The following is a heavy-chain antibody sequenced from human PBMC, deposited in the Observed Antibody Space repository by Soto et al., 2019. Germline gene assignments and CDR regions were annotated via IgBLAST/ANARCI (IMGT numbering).Heavy chain of an antibody. V-gene: IGHV1-8*01. CDR1: GYTFTSYD. Sequence: QVQLVQSGAEVKKPGASVKVSCKASGYTFTSYDINWVRQATGQGLEWMGWMNPNSGNTGYAQKFQGRVTMTRNTPIRTAYMELGSLRSEDTAGYYWASPAYCSGGSCYEYYYGMDVWGQGTTVTVSS. CDR3: ASPAYCSGGSCYEYYYGMDV. CDR2: MNPNSGNT. J-gene: IGHJ6*02. D-gene: IGHD2-15*01.